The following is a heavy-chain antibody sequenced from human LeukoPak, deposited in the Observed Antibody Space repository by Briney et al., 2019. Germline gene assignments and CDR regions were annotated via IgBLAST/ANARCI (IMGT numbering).Heavy chain of an antibody. Sequence: GGSLRLSCAASGFTFSSCGMHWVRQAPGKGLEWVAVISYDGSNKYYADSVKGRFTISRDNSKNTLCLQMNSLRAEDTAVYYCAKEGPEQWLASHANWFDPWGQGTLVTVSS. V-gene: IGHV3-30*18. CDR1: GFTFSSCG. D-gene: IGHD6-19*01. CDR2: ISYDGSNK. J-gene: IGHJ5*02. CDR3: AKEGPEQWLASHANWFDP.